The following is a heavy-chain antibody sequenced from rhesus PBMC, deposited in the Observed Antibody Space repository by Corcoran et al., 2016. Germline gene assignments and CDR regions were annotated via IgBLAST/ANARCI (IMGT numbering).Heavy chain of an antibody. D-gene: IGHD2-15*01. V-gene: IGHV4-169*02. CDR1: GGSISSSY. J-gene: IGHJ1*01. Sequence: QLQLQESGPGLVKPSETLSVTCAVSGGSISSSYWSWIRQAPGKGLEWIGYIYGSGSSTNYNPSLKSRVTLSVDTSKNQRSLKLSSVTAADTAVYYCASEGEYGFEFWGQGALVTVSS. CDR3: ASEGEYGFEF. CDR2: IYGSGSST.